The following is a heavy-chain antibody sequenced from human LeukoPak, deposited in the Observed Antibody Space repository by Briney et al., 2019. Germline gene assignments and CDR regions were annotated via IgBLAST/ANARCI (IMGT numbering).Heavy chain of an antibody. CDR3: TQGYSSG. D-gene: IGHD6-19*01. CDR2: IRSKAHSYAT. V-gene: IGHV3-73*01. J-gene: IGHJ4*02. CDR1: GFTFSGST. Sequence: GGSLKLSCAASGFTFSGSTMHWVRQASGKGLEWVGRIRSKAHSYATAYAASVKGRFTISGDDSKSTAYLQMNSLKTEDTAMYYCTQGYSSGWGQGTLVTISS.